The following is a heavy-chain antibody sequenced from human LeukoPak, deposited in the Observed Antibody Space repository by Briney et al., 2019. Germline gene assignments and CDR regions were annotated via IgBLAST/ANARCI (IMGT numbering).Heavy chain of an antibody. Sequence: SETLSLTCTVSGGSISSDYWSWIRQPPGKRLEWIGYVYYSGSTNYNPSLKSRITISVDTSKNQFFLMLNSVTAADTAVYYCARGTAVAGMDHPRDAFDIWGRGTMVTVSS. D-gene: IGHD6-19*01. J-gene: IGHJ3*02. V-gene: IGHV4-59*01. CDR1: GGSISSDY. CDR2: VYYSGST. CDR3: ARGTAVAGMDHPRDAFDI.